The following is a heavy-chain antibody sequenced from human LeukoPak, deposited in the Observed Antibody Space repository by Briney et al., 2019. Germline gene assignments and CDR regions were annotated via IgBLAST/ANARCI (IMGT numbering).Heavy chain of an antibody. V-gene: IGHV4-61*05. CDR3: ASHQYSSSWYYFDY. J-gene: IGHJ4*02. Sequence: SETLSLTCTVSGGSIRSSYYYWGWVRQSPGKGLEWIGYIYYSETTDYNPSLKSRVTISIDTSKNQFSMKLSSVTAADTAVYYCASHQYSSSWYYFDYWGQGTLVTVSS. D-gene: IGHD6-13*01. CDR1: GGSIRSSYYY. CDR2: IYYSETT.